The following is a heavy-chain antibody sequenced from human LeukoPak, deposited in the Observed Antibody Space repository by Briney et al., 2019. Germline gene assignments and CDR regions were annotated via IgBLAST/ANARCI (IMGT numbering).Heavy chain of an antibody. CDR3: ARGRGYYYYMDV. Sequence: SETLSLTCAVYGGSFSGYYWSWIRQPPGKGLEWIGEINHSGSTNYNPSLKSRVTRSVDTSKNQFSLKLSSVTAADTAVYYCARGRGYYYYMDVWGKGTTVTVSS. CDR2: INHSGST. V-gene: IGHV4-34*01. CDR1: GGSFSGYY. J-gene: IGHJ6*03.